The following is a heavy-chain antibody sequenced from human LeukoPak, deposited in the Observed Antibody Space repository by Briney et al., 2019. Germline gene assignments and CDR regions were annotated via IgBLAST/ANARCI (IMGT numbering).Heavy chain of an antibody. CDR3: ARGGGQWLVRRAFDI. Sequence: SETLSLTCTVSGGSISSYYWSWIRRPPGKGLEWIGYIYYSGSTNYNPSLKSRVTISVDTSKNQFSLKLSSVTAADTAVYYCARGGGQWLVRRAFDIWGQGTMVTVSS. CDR1: GGSISSYY. D-gene: IGHD6-19*01. CDR2: IYYSGST. J-gene: IGHJ3*02. V-gene: IGHV4-59*01.